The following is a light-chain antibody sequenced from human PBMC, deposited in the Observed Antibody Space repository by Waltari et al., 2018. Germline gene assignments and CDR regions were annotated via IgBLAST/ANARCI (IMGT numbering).Light chain of an antibody. Sequence: QSALTQPASVSGSPGQSITISCTGTRRDVGTYNYFPWYQQHPGKAPKLLIYDVSNRPSGVSDRFFGSKSGNTASLTISGLRAADEADYYCSSYTSSSTLVFGTGTKVTVL. J-gene: IGLJ1*01. CDR3: SSYTSSSTLV. CDR1: RRDVGTYNY. V-gene: IGLV2-14*01. CDR2: DVS.